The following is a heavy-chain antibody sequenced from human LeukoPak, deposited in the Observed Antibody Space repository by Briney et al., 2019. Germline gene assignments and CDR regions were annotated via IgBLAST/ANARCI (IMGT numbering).Heavy chain of an antibody. CDR1: GFTFSSYS. CDR3: ARWGYSGYEGYYFDY. D-gene: IGHD5-12*01. Sequence: PGGSLRLSCAASGFTFSSYSMNWVRQAPGKGRGWVSYISSSSSTIYYADSVKGRFTISRDNAKNSLYLQMNSLRAEDTAVYYCARWGYSGYEGYYFDYWGQGTLVTVSS. J-gene: IGHJ4*02. V-gene: IGHV3-48*01. CDR2: ISSSSSTI.